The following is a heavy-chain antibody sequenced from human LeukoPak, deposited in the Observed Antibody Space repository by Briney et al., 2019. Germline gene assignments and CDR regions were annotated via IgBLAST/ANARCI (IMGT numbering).Heavy chain of an antibody. CDR1: GGSISSGGYY. D-gene: IGHD1-14*01. CDR2: IYYSGST. V-gene: IGHV4-31*03. Sequence: SETLSLTCTVSGGSISSGGYYWSWIRQHPGKGLEWIGYIYYSGSTYYNPSLKSRVTISVDTSKNQFSLKLSSVTAADTAVYYCARHRYYYYGMDVWGQGTTVTVSS. CDR3: ARHRYYYYGMDV. J-gene: IGHJ6*02.